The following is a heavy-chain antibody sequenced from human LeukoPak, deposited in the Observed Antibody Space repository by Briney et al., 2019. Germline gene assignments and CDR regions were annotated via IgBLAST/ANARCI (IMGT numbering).Heavy chain of an antibody. CDR2: LNPNSGNT. Sequence: ASVKVSCKASGYTFTSCDINWVRQATGQGLEWMGWLNPNSGNTGYAQKFQGRVTITRNTSINTAYMELSSLRSEDTAVYYCARMSVSGRDNWFDPWGQGTLVTVSS. J-gene: IGHJ5*02. D-gene: IGHD6-19*01. CDR1: GYTFTSCD. V-gene: IGHV1-8*03. CDR3: ARMSVSGRDNWFDP.